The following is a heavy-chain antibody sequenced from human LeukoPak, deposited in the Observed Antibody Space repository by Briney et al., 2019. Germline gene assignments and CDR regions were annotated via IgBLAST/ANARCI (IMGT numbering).Heavy chain of an antibody. Sequence: QAGGSLRLSCAASGFTFSSYPMPWVRQAPSKGLEWVAVIGYDGVNKFYTDSVKGRFTISRDNAKNSLFLQMNSLRAEDTAIYYCTRGYRSGTNFDWGQGTLVTVSS. D-gene: IGHD3-10*01. V-gene: IGHV3-30*04. CDR3: TRGYRSGTNFD. J-gene: IGHJ4*02. CDR1: GFTFSSYP. CDR2: IGYDGVNK.